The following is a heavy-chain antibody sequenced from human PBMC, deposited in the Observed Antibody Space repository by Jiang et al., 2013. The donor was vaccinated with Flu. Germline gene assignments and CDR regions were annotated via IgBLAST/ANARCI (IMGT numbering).Heavy chain of an antibody. J-gene: IGHJ4*02. D-gene: IGHD6-19*01. CDR1: GGSISSSSYY. CDR3: ATTPPPGLANYFDY. Sequence: GPGLVKPSETLSLTCTVSGGSISSSSYYWGWIRQPPGKGLEWIGSIYYSGSTYYNPSLKSRVTISVDTSKNQFSLKLSSVTAADTAVYYCATTPPPGLANYFDYWGQGTLVTVSS. V-gene: IGHV4-39*01. CDR2: IYYSGST.